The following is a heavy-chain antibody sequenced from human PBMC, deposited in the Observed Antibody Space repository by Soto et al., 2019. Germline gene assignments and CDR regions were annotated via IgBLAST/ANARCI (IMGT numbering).Heavy chain of an antibody. Sequence: QPGGSLRLSCAASGFTFSSYGMHWVRQAPGKGLEWVAVIWYDGSNKYYADSVKGRFTISRDNSKNTLYLQMNSLRAEDTAVYYCARDGPPRGGGYSYGPNYYYGMDVWGQGTTVTVSS. CDR3: ARDGPPRGGGYSYGPNYYYGMDV. D-gene: IGHD5-18*01. CDR1: GFTFSSYG. J-gene: IGHJ6*02. CDR2: IWYDGSNK. V-gene: IGHV3-33*01.